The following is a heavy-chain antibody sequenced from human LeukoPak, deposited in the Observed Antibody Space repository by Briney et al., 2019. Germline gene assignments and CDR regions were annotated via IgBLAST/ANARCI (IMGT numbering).Heavy chain of an antibody. CDR3: ASHPSGWDFDY. J-gene: IGHJ4*02. Sequence: PGGSLRLSCAASGFTFSSYAMSWVRQAPGKGLEWVSAITSSAISTYYAESVKGRFTISRDNSKNTLYLQMNSLRAEDTAVYYCASHPSGWDFDYWGQGTLVTVST. CDR2: ITSSAIST. CDR1: GFTFSSYA. D-gene: IGHD6-19*01. V-gene: IGHV3-23*01.